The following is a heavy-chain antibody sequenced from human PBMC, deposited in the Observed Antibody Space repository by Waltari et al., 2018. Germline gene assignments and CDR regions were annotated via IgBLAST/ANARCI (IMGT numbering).Heavy chain of an antibody. D-gene: IGHD3-10*01. J-gene: IGHJ6*02. CDR3: ARVGDYHGSGRFGLDV. Sequence: QVQLQQWGAGLLKPSETLSLTCAVYDGSFSGYFWSWIRHSPGKGLEWIGQINRDGSNIYNPSLKSRVAMSVDTLKSQISLRLTSVTAADAAVYYCARVGDYHGSGRFGLDVWGQGTRVTVSS. CDR1: DGSFSGYF. CDR2: INRDGSN. V-gene: IGHV4-34*01.